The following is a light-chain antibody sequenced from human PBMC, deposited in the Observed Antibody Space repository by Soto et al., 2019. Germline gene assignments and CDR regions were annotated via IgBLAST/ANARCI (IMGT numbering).Light chain of an antibody. V-gene: IGKV3-20*01. CDR2: GAS. J-gene: IGKJ4*01. Sequence: EIVLTQSPGTLSLSPGGRATLSCRASQSVSSSSLAWYQQKPGQAPRLLIYGASSRATGIPDRFSGSGSGTDFTLTISRLEPEDFAVYYCQQYGSSPLTFGGGTKADIK. CDR3: QQYGSSPLT. CDR1: QSVSSSS.